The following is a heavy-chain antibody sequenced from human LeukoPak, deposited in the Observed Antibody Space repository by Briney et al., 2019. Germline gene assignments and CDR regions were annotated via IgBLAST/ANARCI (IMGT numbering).Heavy chain of an antibody. CDR3: ARASVPAAMEDWFDP. V-gene: IGHV3-21*01. CDR1: GFTFSSYN. D-gene: IGHD2-2*01. CDR2: ISSSSSYI. Sequence: GGSLRLSCAASGFTFSSYNMNWVRQAPGKGLEWVSSISSSSSYIYYADSVRGRFTISRDNAKNSLYLQMNSLRAEDTAVYYCARASVPAAMEDWFDPWGQGTLVTVSS. J-gene: IGHJ5*02.